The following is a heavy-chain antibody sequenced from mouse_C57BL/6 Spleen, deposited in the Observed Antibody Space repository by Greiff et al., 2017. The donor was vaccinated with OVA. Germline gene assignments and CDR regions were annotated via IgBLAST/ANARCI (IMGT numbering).Heavy chain of an antibody. CDR1: GYAFSSSW. D-gene: IGHD4-1*01. CDR2: IYPGDGDT. J-gene: IGHJ4*01. Sequence: VQLQQSGPELVKPGASVKISCKASGYAFSSSWMNWVKQRPGKGLEWIGRIYPGDGDTNYNGKFKGKATLTVDKSSSTAYMQLSSLTSEDSAVYFCARSKLTGTGAMDYWGQGTSVTVSS. CDR3: ARSKLTGTGAMDY. V-gene: IGHV1-82*01.